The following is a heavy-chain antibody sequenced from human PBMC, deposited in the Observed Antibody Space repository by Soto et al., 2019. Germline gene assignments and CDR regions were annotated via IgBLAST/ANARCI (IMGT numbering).Heavy chain of an antibody. D-gene: IGHD2-2*01. V-gene: IGHV4-59*01. Sequence: QVQLQESGPGLVKPSETLSLTCTVSGDSISSYYWNWIRQPPGKGPEWTGYISYSGSTNYNPSLWSRGTISVDTSKIQFSLNLSSVTAADTAVYYCARARCIPSSFDYWGQGTLVTVSS. J-gene: IGHJ4*01. CDR3: ARARCIPSSFDY. CDR2: ISYSGST. CDR1: GDSISSYY.